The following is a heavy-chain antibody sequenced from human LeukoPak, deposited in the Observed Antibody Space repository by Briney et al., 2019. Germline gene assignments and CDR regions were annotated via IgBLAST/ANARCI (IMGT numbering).Heavy chain of an antibody. CDR1: GYTFTGYY. CDR2: INPNSGGT. CDR3: ARGPITIFGVALGAFDI. D-gene: IGHD3-3*01. V-gene: IGHV1-2*02. J-gene: IGHJ3*02. Sequence: ASVKVSCKASGYTFTGYYMHWVRQAPGQGLEWMGWINPNSGGTNYAQKFQGRVTMTRDTSISTAYMELSRLRSDDTAVCYCARGPITIFGVALGAFDIWGQGTMVTVSS.